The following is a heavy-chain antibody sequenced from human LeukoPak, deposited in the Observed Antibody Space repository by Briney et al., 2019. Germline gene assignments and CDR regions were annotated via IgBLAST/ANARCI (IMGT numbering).Heavy chain of an antibody. J-gene: IGHJ4*02. CDR3: ARGGQKEQQLAKYYFDY. D-gene: IGHD6-13*01. CDR1: GGSFSGYY. V-gene: IGHV4-34*01. Sequence: SETLSLTCAVYGGSFSGYYWSWIRQPPGKGLEWIGEINHSGSTNYNPSLKSRVTIPVDTSKNQFSLKLSSVTAADTAVCYCARGGQKEQQLAKYYFDYWGQGTLVTVSS. CDR2: INHSGST.